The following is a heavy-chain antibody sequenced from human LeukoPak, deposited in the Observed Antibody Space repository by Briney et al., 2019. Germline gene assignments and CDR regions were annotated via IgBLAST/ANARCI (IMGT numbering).Heavy chain of an antibody. CDR2: ISSSSSYI. Sequence: GGSLRLSCAASGFTFSSYSMNWVRQAPVKGLEWVSSISSSSSYIYYADSVKGRFTISRDNAKNSLYLQMNSLRAEDTAVYYCARDRIMITFGGVSDYWGQGTLVTVSS. CDR3: ARDRIMITFGGVSDY. D-gene: IGHD3-16*01. V-gene: IGHV3-21*01. J-gene: IGHJ4*02. CDR1: GFTFSSYS.